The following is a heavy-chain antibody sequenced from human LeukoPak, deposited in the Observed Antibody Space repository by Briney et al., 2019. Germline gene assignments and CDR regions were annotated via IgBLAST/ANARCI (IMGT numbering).Heavy chain of an antibody. CDR2: ISDNGSTM. CDR3: ARVYYGSGKVYYGMDV. D-gene: IGHD3-10*01. V-gene: IGHV3-11*04. Sequence: GGSLRLSCAASGFTFSDYYMSWIRQAPGKGLESVSYISDNGSTMYYADSVKGRFTISRDNAKNSLYLQMNSLRAEDTAVYYCARVYYGSGKVYYGMDVWGQGTTVTVSS. CDR1: GFTFSDYY. J-gene: IGHJ6*02.